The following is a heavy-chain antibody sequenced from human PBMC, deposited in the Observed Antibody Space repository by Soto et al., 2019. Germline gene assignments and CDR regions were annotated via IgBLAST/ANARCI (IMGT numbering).Heavy chain of an antibody. CDR3: ASRERVDAFDV. D-gene: IGHD1-26*01. CDR1: GGTFSTYG. CDR2: IIPIFGTI. J-gene: IGHJ3*01. Sequence: QVQLVQSGAEVKKPGSSVKVSCKASGGTFSTYGITWVRQASGQGLEWMGGIIPIFGTIKFAQKFHGRLTITPDESTSTFYMELSSLTSEDTAVYYCASRERVDAFDVWGQGTMVTVSS. V-gene: IGHV1-69*01.